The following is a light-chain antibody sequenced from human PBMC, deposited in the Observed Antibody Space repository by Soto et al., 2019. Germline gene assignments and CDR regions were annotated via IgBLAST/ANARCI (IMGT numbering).Light chain of an antibody. Sequence: QSALTQPASVSGSPRQSITISCTGTSSDVGGYNYVSWYQHHPGKAPKLMIYDVSNRPSGVSNRFSGSKSGNTASLTISGLQAEDEADYYCSSYTSSSTLVVFGGGTKVTVL. J-gene: IGLJ2*01. CDR2: DVS. CDR3: SSYTSSSTLVV. CDR1: SSDVGGYNY. V-gene: IGLV2-14*03.